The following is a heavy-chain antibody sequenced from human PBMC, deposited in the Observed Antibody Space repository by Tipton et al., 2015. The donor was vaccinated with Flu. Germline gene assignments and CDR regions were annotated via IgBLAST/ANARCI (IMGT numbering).Heavy chain of an antibody. D-gene: IGHD3-22*01. CDR2: VYDSGST. Sequence: GLVKPSETLSLTCTVSGDSMSSYYWSWIRQSPGKGLEWVGDVYDSGSTTYSPSLKSRVTMSIDSSKNQFSLKVRSLTTADTAMYYCARMIRGWFDPWGHGTLVTVPS. CDR3: ARMIRGWFDP. J-gene: IGHJ5*02. CDR1: GDSMSSYY. V-gene: IGHV4-59*01.